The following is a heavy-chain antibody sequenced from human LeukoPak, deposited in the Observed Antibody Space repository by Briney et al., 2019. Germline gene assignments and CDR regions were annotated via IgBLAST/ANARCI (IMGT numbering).Heavy chain of an antibody. CDR1: GYTLTELS. J-gene: IGHJ4*02. CDR2: FDPEDGET. D-gene: IGHD6-13*01. V-gene: IGHV1-24*01. CDR3: ATPRPGQQPAYFDY. Sequence: ASVKVSCKVSGYTLTELSMHWVRQALGKGLEWMGGFDPEDGETIYAQKFQGRVTMTEDTSTDTAYMELSSLRSEDTAVYYCATPRPGQQPAYFDYWGQGTLVTVSS.